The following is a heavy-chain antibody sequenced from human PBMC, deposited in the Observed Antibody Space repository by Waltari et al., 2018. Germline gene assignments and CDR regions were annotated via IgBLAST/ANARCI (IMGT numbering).Heavy chain of an antibody. J-gene: IGHJ1*01. Sequence: QVQLVESGGGVVQPGRALRLSCAASGFTFNNYGMHWVRQAPGERLEWVAVISKDGSDKYYGDSVKGRFTISRDNSKTTLYLQMNSLRPEDTAVDFCARDKPYDCWSGYSQGRYFQHWGQGTLVTVSS. V-gene: IGHV3-30*04. CDR1: GFTFNNYG. CDR2: ISKDGSDK. CDR3: ARDKPYDCWSGYSQGRYFQH. D-gene: IGHD3-3*01.